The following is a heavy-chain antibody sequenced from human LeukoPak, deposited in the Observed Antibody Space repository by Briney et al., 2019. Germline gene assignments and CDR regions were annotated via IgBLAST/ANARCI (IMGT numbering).Heavy chain of an antibody. CDR1: GFTFSSSW. CDR3: ARDREWFGELLDY. V-gene: IGHV3-7*01. J-gene: IGHJ4*02. D-gene: IGHD3-10*01. Sequence: QSGGSLRLSCEASGFTFSSSWMSWVRQGPGKGLEWVASINPDTSEIHYVDAVRGRFTISRDNAKNTLYLQMNSLRAEDTAVYYCARDREWFGELLDYWGQGTLVTVSS. CDR2: INPDTSEI.